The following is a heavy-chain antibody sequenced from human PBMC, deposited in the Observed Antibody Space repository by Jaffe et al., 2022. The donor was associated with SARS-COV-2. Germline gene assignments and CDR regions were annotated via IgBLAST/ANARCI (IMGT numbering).Heavy chain of an antibody. CDR2: IDWDDDK. V-gene: IGHV2-70*01. CDR3: ARTPGYSSDSGDAFDI. CDR1: GFSLSTSGMC. D-gene: IGHD6-19*01. Sequence: QVTLRESGPALVKPTQTLTLTCTFSGFSLSTSGMCVSWIRQPPGKALEWLALIDWDDDKYYSTSLKTRLTISKDTSKNQVVLTMTNMDPVDTATYYCARTPGYSSDSGDAFDIWGQGTMVTVSS. J-gene: IGHJ3*02.